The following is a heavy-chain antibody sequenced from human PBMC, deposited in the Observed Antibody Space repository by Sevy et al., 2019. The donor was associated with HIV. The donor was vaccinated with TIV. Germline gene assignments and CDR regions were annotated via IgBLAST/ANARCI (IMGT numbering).Heavy chain of an antibody. D-gene: IGHD4-17*01. V-gene: IGHV1-24*01. CDR2: FDPQRGKI. CDR1: EYSLNELS. J-gene: IGHJ4*02. Sequence: ASVKVSCQVFEYSLNELSIHWVRQAPGKGLEWMGGFDPQRGKIIYAQKFQGRVTITEDTSTESAYMELSNLRSEDTAVYYCTTDVHLGDFRLWDDWGQGTRVTVSS. CDR3: TTDVHLGDFRLWDD.